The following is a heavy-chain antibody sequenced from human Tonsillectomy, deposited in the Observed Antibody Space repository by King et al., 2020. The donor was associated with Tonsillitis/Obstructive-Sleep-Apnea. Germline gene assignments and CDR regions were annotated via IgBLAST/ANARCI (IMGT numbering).Heavy chain of an antibody. J-gene: IGHJ5*02. D-gene: IGHD5-18*01. V-gene: IGHV4-34*01. CDR1: GGSFSGYY. CDR3: AIKKRVQGYGYNWFDP. Sequence: VQLQQWGAGLLKPSETLSLTCAVYGGSFSGYYWSWIRQSPGKGLEWIGEINHSGSTNYNPSLKSRVTISVDTSKNQFSLKLSSVTAADTAVYHCAIKKRVQGYGYNWFDPWGQGTLVTVSS. CDR2: INHSGST.